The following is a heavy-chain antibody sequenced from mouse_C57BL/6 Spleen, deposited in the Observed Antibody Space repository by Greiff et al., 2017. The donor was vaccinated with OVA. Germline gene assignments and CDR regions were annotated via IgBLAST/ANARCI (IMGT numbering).Heavy chain of an antibody. J-gene: IGHJ4*01. D-gene: IGHD2-2*01. CDR3: ARDEDYGYDEDYYAMDY. CDR2: INPGSGGT. Sequence: VQLQQSGAELVRPGTSVKVSCKASGYAFTNYLIEWVKQRPGQGLEWIGVINPGSGGTNYNGKFKGKATLTADKSSSTAYMQLSSLTSEDSAVYFCARDEDYGYDEDYYAMDYWGQGTSVTVSS. V-gene: IGHV1-54*01. CDR1: GYAFTNYL.